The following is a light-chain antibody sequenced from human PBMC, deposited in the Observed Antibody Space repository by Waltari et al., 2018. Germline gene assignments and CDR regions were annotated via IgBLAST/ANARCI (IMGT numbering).Light chain of an antibody. V-gene: IGKV4-1*01. CDR2: WAS. Sequence: DIVMTQSPDSLAVSLGERATINCKSSQSVLYSSNNKNYLAWYQQKPGQPPKLLLYWASTRESRVPDRFSGSGSGTDFTLTISSLQAEDVAVYYCQEYYGTPFTFGPGTKVDIK. J-gene: IGKJ3*01. CDR1: QSVLYSSNNKNY. CDR3: QEYYGTPFT.